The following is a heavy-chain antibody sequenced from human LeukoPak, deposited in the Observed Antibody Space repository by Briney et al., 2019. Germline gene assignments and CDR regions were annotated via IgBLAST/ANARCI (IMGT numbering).Heavy chain of an antibody. D-gene: IGHD2-21*02. Sequence: GSLRLSCAASGFTFSTCAMSWVRQTPGKGLEWVSAISGGGDITYYADSVTGRFTISRDNSKDTLFLQMHSLRPGDTAVYYCVREDTPATANYWGQGTLVTISS. J-gene: IGHJ4*02. CDR1: GFTFSTCA. CDR3: VREDTPATANY. V-gene: IGHV3-23*01. CDR2: ISGGGDIT.